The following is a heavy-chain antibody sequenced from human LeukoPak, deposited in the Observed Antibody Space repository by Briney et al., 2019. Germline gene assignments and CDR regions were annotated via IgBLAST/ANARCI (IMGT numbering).Heavy chain of an antibody. CDR1: SGSIASTTW. V-gene: IGHV4-4*02. CDR3: ALGFHDVWEL. J-gene: IGHJ1*01. CDR2: INHSGNT. Sequence: PSETLSLICAVSSGSIASTTWWSWVRQPPGKGLEWIGEINHSGNTYYSPSLKSRVTISVDTSDNQFSLTLTSVTAADTAVYYCALGFHDVWELWGQGTLVTVSS. D-gene: IGHD1-26*01.